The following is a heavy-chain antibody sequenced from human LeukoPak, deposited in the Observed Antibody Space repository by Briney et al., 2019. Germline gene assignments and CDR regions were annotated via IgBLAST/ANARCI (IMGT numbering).Heavy chain of an antibody. Sequence: PGGSLRLSCAASGFTFSSYAMTWVRQAPGKGLEWVSGTSGSSGNTYYADSVKGRFTISRDNSKNTLYLQMNSLRADDTAVYYCAKIKWPHFDYWGQGTLVTVSS. CDR2: TSGSSGNT. CDR1: GFTFSSYA. D-gene: IGHD5-12*01. V-gene: IGHV3-23*01. J-gene: IGHJ4*02. CDR3: AKIKWPHFDY.